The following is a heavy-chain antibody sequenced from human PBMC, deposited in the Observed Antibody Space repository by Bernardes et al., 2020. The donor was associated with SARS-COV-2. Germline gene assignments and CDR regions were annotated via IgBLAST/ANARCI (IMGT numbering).Heavy chain of an antibody. CDR2: FDPEDGET. CDR1: GYTLTELS. J-gene: IGHJ5*02. V-gene: IGHV1-24*01. CDR3: ATSSPMVATTWFDP. D-gene: IGHD5-12*01. Sequence: ASVKVSCKVSGYTLTELSMHWVRQAPGQGLEWMGGFDPEDGETIYAQKFQGRVTMTEDTSTDTAYMELSSLRSEDTAVYYCATSSPMVATTWFDPWGQGTLVTVSS.